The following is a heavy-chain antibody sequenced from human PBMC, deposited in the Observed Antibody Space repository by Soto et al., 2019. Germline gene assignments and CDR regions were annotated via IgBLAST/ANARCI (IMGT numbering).Heavy chain of an antibody. Sequence: QVQLQESGPGLVKPSQTLSLTCTVSGGSISSGDYYWSWIRQPPGKVLEWIGYIFYSGSTYYNPSHKSRVTISVDTSKTQFSLKLSSVAAADTAVYYCARDRKDILTGYYDVYYYYYGMDVWGQGTTVTVSS. CDR3: ARDRKDILTGYYDVYYYYYGMDV. CDR1: GGSISSGDYY. V-gene: IGHV4-30-4*01. J-gene: IGHJ6*02. D-gene: IGHD3-9*01. CDR2: IFYSGST.